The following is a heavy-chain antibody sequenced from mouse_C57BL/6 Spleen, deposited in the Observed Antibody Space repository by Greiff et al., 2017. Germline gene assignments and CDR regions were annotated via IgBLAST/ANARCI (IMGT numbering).Heavy chain of an antibody. J-gene: IGHJ4*01. CDR1: GYTFTSYW. Sequence: QVQLQQPGAELVKPGASVKLSCKASGYTFTSYWMHWVKQRPGQGLEWIGMIHTNSGSTNYNEKFKSKATLTVDKSSSTAYMQLSSLTSEDSAVYYCAREGDYYGSRGYAMDYWGQGTSVTVSS. CDR3: AREGDYYGSRGYAMDY. CDR2: IHTNSGST. D-gene: IGHD1-1*01. V-gene: IGHV1-64*01.